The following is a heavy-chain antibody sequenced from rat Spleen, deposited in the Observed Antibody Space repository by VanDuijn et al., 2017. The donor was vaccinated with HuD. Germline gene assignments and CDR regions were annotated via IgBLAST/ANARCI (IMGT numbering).Heavy chain of an antibody. CDR2: INSAGNA. D-gene: IGHD1-12*02. Sequence: EVQLQESGPGLVKPSQSLSLTCSVTGYSITSNYWGWIRKFPGDKLEWRGYINSAGNANYNPSLKSRISITRDTSKNQFFLQVDSVTTEDTATYYCARSDGVHYYLPFIYWGQGTLVTVSS. CDR1: GYSITSNY. V-gene: IGHV3-3*01. J-gene: IGHJ3*01. CDR3: ARSDGVHYYLPFIY.